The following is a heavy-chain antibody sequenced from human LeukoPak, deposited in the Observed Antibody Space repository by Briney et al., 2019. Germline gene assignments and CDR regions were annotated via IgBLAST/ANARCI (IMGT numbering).Heavy chain of an antibody. J-gene: IGHJ6*03. CDR2: IYYRGST. Sequence: SETLSLTCTVAGGSISSYYWSWIRQPPGKGLEWVGYIYYRGSTNYDPSLKSRVTISVDTSKNQFSLNLSSVTAADTAVYYCARSGYSYGPYYYYYYMDVWGKGTTVAVSS. CDR3: ARSGYSYGPYYYYYYMDV. D-gene: IGHD5-18*01. V-gene: IGHV4-59*08. CDR1: GGSISSYY.